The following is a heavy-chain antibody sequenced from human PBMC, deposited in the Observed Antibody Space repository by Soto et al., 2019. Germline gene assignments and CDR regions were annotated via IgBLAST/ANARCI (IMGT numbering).Heavy chain of an antibody. Sequence: EVPLLESGGGLVQPGGSLRLSCSASGFTFTSYAMSWVRQAPGKGLQWVSGISGSGGDTKSADSVKGRFTISRDNFKNILYLQMNSLRAEDTAVYYCAKHDFWTLYNTGLDSWGQGTLVTVSS. CDR3: AKHDFWTLYNTGLDS. CDR2: ISGSGGDT. V-gene: IGHV3-23*01. J-gene: IGHJ4*02. CDR1: GFTFTSYA. D-gene: IGHD3-3*01.